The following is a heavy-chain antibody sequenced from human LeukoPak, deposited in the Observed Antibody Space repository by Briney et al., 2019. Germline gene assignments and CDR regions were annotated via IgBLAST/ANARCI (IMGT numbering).Heavy chain of an antibody. CDR2: ISSSGSTI. Sequence: GGSLRLSCAASGFIFSNYEMTWVRQAPGKGLEWLSYISSSGSTIYYADSMKGRFTISRDNAKNSLYLQMNSLRAEDTAVYYCARDRGVYGGNRHAFDYWGQGTLVTVSS. D-gene: IGHD4-23*01. V-gene: IGHV3-48*03. CDR1: GFIFSNYE. J-gene: IGHJ4*02. CDR3: ARDRGVYGGNRHAFDY.